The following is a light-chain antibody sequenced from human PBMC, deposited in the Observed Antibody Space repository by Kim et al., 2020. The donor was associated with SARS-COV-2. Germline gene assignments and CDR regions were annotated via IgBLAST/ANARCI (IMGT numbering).Light chain of an antibody. J-gene: IGKJ1*01. CDR1: QSVRSTF. CDR2: GAS. CDR3: QQYDSSPWT. V-gene: IGKV3-20*01. Sequence: SPGERCTLSRRASQSVRSTFLAWYQQNPGQAPRLLIYGASSRPTVIPDRFRGSGSGTDFALTISRLEPEDFAVYYCQQYDSSPWTFGQGTKVDIK.